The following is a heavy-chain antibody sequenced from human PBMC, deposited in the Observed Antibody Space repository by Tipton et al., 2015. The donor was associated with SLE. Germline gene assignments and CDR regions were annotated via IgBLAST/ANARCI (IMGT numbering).Heavy chain of an antibody. J-gene: IGHJ4*02. CDR3: TRGQDEYKGGNY. D-gene: IGHD5-24*01. CDR1: GSFINDGYY. Sequence: TLSLTCIVSGSFINDGYYWGWIRQSPGKGLEWIGSIYHAGRAYYNPSLESRVTISVDTSKSQFSLQLTPVTAADTAVYYCTRGQDEYKGGNYWGPGTLVTVSS. CDR2: IYHAGRA. V-gene: IGHV4-38-2*02.